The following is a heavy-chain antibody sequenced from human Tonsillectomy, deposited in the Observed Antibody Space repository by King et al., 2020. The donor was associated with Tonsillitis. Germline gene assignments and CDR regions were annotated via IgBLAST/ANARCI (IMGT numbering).Heavy chain of an antibody. CDR3: AKPNYYDSSAYYYY. J-gene: IGHJ4*02. D-gene: IGHD3-22*01. V-gene: IGHV3-23*04. CDR1: GFTFSSNA. Sequence: VQLVESGGGLVQPGESLRLSCVGSGFTFSSNAMSWVRQAPGKGLEWVSTFTVSGGRTYYADSVEGRFTISRDNSKNTLYLQMNSLRAEDTAVYYCAKPNYYDSSAYYYYWGQGTLVTVSS. CDR2: FTVSGGRT.